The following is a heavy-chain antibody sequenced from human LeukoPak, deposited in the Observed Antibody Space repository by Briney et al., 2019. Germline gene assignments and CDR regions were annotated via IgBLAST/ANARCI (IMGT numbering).Heavy chain of an antibody. D-gene: IGHD5-12*01. CDR2: IRSKANSYAT. CDR3: TRPTYDYYFDY. J-gene: IGHJ4*02. V-gene: IGHV3-73*01. Sequence: GGSLRPSCAASGFTFSGSAMHWVRQASGKGLEWVGRIRSKANSYATAYAASVKGRFTISRDDSKNTAYLQMNSLKTEDTAVYYCTRPTYDYYFDYWGQGTLVTVSS. CDR1: GFTFSGSA.